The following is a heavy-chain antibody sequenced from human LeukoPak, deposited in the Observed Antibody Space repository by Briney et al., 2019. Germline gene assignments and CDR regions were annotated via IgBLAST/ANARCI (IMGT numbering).Heavy chain of an antibody. Sequence: GRSLRLSCAASGFTFSSYGMHWVRQAPGKGLEWVALISYDGSNKYYADSVEGRFTISRDISKNTLYLQMNSLRAEDTAVYYCAASYYYDSSGYYSPGYWGQGTLVTVSS. CDR2: ISYDGSNK. CDR3: AASYYYDSSGYYSPGY. CDR1: GFTFSSYG. J-gene: IGHJ4*02. D-gene: IGHD3-22*01. V-gene: IGHV3-30*03.